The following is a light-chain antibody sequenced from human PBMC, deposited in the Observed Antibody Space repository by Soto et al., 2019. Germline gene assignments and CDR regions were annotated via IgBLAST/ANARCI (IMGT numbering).Light chain of an antibody. CDR1: QSVSSY. V-gene: IGKV3-11*01. CDR2: DAS. CDR3: QQRRNWPRLA. Sequence: EIVLTQSPATLSFSPGERATLSFLASQSVSSYLAWYQQKPGQAPRLLIYDASNRATGIPARFTGSGSGTDFTLTISSLEPEDFAVYYCQQRRNWPRLAFGGGTKVDI. J-gene: IGKJ4*01.